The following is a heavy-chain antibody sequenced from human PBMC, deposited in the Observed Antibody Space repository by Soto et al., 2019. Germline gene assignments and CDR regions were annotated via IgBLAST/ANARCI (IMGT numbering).Heavy chain of an antibody. CDR3: ARRSLFFDY. CDR2: VYHSGSR. J-gene: IGHJ4*02. CDR1: GGSISSYY. Sequence: SETLSLTCTVSGGSISSYYWSWIRQPPGKGLEWIGFVYHSGSRNYDPSLKSRVTISVDTSKNQFFLKLTSVTAADTALYYCARRSLFFDYWGQGALVTVSS. D-gene: IGHD3-10*01. V-gene: IGHV4-59*08.